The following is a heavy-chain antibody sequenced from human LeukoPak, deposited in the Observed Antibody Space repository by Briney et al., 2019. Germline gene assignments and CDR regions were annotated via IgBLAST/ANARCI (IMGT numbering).Heavy chain of an antibody. Sequence: SETLSLTCAVYGGSFSGYYWSWIRQPPGKGLEWIGEINHSGSTNYNPSLKSRVTISVDTSKNQFSLKLSSVTAADTAVYYCARIGRSGGSCVFDCWGQGTLVTVSS. CDR2: INHSGST. CDR3: ARIGRSGGSCVFDC. CDR1: GGSFSGYY. D-gene: IGHD2-15*01. J-gene: IGHJ4*02. V-gene: IGHV4-34*01.